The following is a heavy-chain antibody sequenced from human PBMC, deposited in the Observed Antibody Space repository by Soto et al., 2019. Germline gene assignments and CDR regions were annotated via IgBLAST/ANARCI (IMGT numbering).Heavy chain of an antibody. CDR3: ALTYYYGSGSYLNFDY. CDR2: IYWDDDK. J-gene: IGHJ4*02. V-gene: IGHV2-5*02. Sequence: QITLKESGPTLVKPTQTLTLTCTFSGFSLSTSGVGVGWIRQPPGKALEWLALIYWDDDKRYSPSLKSRLTITKDPSKNQVVLTMTNMDPVDTATYYCALTYYYGSGSYLNFDYWGQGTLVTVSS. D-gene: IGHD3-10*01. CDR1: GFSLSTSGVG.